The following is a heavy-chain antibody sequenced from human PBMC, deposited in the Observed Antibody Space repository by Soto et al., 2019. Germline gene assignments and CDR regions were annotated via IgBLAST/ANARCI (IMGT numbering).Heavy chain of an antibody. CDR2: ISGDDEK. CDR3: SHRRGMIMDV. Sequence: QITLKESGPTQVKPTQTLTLTCTFSGFSLITGGVSVAWIRQPPGKALEWLALISGDDEKRSSPSLKSRLTITKDTTKNQVVFTMTNMDPLDTATYYCSHRRGMIMDVWGQGTTVTVSS. J-gene: IGHJ6*02. V-gene: IGHV2-5*02. CDR1: GFSLITGGVS. D-gene: IGHD3-16*01.